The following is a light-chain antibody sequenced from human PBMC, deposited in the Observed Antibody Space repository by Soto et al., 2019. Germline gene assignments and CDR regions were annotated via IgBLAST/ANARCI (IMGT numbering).Light chain of an antibody. CDR2: EVI. CDR3: SSYAGSDRGV. J-gene: IGLJ3*02. Sequence: QAVVTQPPSASGSPGQSVTISCTGTSSDVGGYNYVSWYQQHPGKAPKLMIYEVIKRPSGVPDRFSGSKSGNTASLTVSGLQAEDEADYYCSSYAGSDRGVFGGGTKLTVL. CDR1: SSDVGGYNY. V-gene: IGLV2-8*01.